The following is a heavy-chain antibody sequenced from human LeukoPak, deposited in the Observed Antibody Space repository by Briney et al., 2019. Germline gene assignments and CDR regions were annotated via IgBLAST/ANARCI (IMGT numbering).Heavy chain of an antibody. CDR2: ISYDGSNK. V-gene: IGHV3-30*18. Sequence: GGSLRLSCAASGFTFSSYGMHWVRQAPGKGLEWVAVISYDGSNKYYADSVKGRFTISRDNSKNTLYLQMNSLRAEDTAVYYCAKDLSYANWFDPWGQGTLITVSS. CDR1: GFTFSSYG. J-gene: IGHJ5*02. D-gene: IGHD1-26*01. CDR3: AKDLSYANWFDP.